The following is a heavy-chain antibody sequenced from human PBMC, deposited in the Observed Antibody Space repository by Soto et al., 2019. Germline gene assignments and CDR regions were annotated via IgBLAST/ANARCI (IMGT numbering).Heavy chain of an antibody. CDR2: IYYSGGT. D-gene: IGHD3-3*01. J-gene: IGHJ4*02. V-gene: IGHV4-59*01. Sequence: SETLSLTCTVSGGSISSYYWSWIRQPPGKGLEWIGYIYYSGGTNYNPSLKSRVTISVDTSKNQFSLKLSSVTAADTAVYYCARANFWSGYYHYWGQGTLVTAPQ. CDR1: GGSISSYY. CDR3: ARANFWSGYYHY.